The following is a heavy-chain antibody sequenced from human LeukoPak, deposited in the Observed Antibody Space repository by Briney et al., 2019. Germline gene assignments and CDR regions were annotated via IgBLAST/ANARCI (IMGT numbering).Heavy chain of an antibody. CDR1: GFTFSNYA. D-gene: IGHD6-25*01. CDR2: ISYDGSSK. J-gene: IGHJ4*02. V-gene: IGHV3-30*03. Sequence: WGSLRLSCAASGFTFSNYAITWVRQVPGKGLEWVAVISYDGSSKYYADSVKGRFTISRDNSKNTLYLQMNSLRAEDTAVYYCASRAIAAANARGQGTLVTVSS. CDR3: ASRAIAAANA.